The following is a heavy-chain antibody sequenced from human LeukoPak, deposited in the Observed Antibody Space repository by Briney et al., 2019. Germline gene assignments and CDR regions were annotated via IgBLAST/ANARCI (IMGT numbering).Heavy chain of an antibody. Sequence: GGSLRLSCAASGFTFNDYYMSWIRQAPGKGLEWLSYINIGGTNTHYADSVKGRFTISRDNAKKSLYLEMNNLRAEDMAVYYCATDGAGFDTWGQGVLVTVSS. J-gene: IGHJ5*02. CDR3: ATDGAGFDT. CDR2: INIGGTNT. CDR1: GFTFNDYY. V-gene: IGHV3-11*01.